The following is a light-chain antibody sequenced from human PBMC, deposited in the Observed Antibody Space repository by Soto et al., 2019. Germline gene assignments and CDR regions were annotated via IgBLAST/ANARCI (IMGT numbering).Light chain of an antibody. Sequence: EVVMTQSPATLSVSPGERVTLSCRASQSVHRNLAWYQQKPGQGPRLLIYYASTMATGVPARFTGSGSGTEFTLTISSLQDDDFGVYHCQHYSNWPPTFGPGTKVEIK. J-gene: IGKJ3*01. CDR1: QSVHRN. CDR3: QHYSNWPPT. V-gene: IGKV3-15*01. CDR2: YAS.